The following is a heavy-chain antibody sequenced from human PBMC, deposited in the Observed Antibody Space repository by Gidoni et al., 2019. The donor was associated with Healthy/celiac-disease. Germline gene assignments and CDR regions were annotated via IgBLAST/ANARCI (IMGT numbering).Heavy chain of an antibody. D-gene: IGHD3-9*01. V-gene: IGHV1-69*01. CDR1: GGTLSSYA. Sequence: QVQLVQSGAEVKKPGSSVKVSCKASGGTLSSYAISWVRQAPGQGLEWMGGIIPTFVTANYAQNFQGRVTITADESTSTAYMELSSLRSEDTAVYYCARDLDGDDILFQWGQGTLVTVSS. CDR2: IIPTFVTA. J-gene: IGHJ4*02. CDR3: ARDLDGDDILFQ.